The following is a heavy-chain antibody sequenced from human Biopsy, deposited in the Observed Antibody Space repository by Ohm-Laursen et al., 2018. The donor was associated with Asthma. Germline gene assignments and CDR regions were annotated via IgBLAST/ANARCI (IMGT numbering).Heavy chain of an antibody. D-gene: IGHD6-19*01. CDR3: AREGVAGTHIED. V-gene: IGHV3-30-3*01. J-gene: IGHJ4*02. Sequence: SLRLSCAASGFSFGDYWMSWVRQAPGKGLEWVAAISYDGSSIYYADSVKGRFTISRDNSKNTLSLQMNSLTAEDTAVYYCAREGVAGTHIEDWGQGTLVTVSS. CDR1: GFSFGDYW. CDR2: ISYDGSSI.